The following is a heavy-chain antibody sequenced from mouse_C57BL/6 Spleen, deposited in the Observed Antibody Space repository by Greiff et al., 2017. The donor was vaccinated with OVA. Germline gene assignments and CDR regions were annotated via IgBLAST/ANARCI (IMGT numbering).Heavy chain of an antibody. Sequence: EVMLVESGGGLVKPGGSPKLSCAASGFTFSSYAMSWVRQTPEKRLEWVATISDGGSYTYYPDNVKGRFTISRDNAKNNLYLQMSHLKSEDTAMYYCAREGNWDYYYAMDYWGQGTSVTVSS. CDR2: ISDGGSYT. V-gene: IGHV5-4*01. CDR3: AREGNWDYYYAMDY. D-gene: IGHD4-1*01. CDR1: GFTFSSYA. J-gene: IGHJ4*01.